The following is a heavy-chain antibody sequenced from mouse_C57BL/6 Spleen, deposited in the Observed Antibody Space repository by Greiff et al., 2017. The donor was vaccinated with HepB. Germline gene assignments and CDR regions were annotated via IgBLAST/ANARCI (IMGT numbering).Heavy chain of an antibody. CDR2: INPSSGYT. J-gene: IGHJ2*01. V-gene: IGHV1-4*01. Sequence: QVQLKESGAELARPGASVKMSCKASGYTFTSYTMHWVKQRPGQGLEWIGYINPSSGYTKYNQKFKDKATLTADKSSSTAYMQLSSLTSEDSAVYYCARYYYDGYFDYWGQGTTLTVSS. CDR1: GYTFTSYT. CDR3: ARYYYDGYFDY. D-gene: IGHD1-1*01.